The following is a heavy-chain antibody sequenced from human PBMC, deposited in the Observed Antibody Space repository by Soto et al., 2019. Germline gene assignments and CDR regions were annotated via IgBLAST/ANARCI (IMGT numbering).Heavy chain of an antibody. V-gene: IGHV3-30*18. Sequence: QVQLVESGGGVVQPGRSLRLSCAASGFTFSSYGMHWVRQAPGKGLEWVAVISYDGSNKYYADSVKGRFTISRDNSKNTLYLQMHSLRAEDTAVYYCAKDPDYGDDDPHFDYWGQGTLVTVSS. CDR1: GFTFSSYG. D-gene: IGHD4-17*01. J-gene: IGHJ4*02. CDR3: AKDPDYGDDDPHFDY. CDR2: ISYDGSNK.